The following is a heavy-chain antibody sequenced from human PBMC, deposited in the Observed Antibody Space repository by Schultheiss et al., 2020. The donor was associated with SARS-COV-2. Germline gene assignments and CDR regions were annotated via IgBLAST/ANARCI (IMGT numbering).Heavy chain of an antibody. J-gene: IGHJ4*02. CDR3: AKDPSGCSGGSCYFFEEYYFDY. CDR1: GFTFSSYA. D-gene: IGHD2-15*01. Sequence: GGSLRLSCAASGFTFSSYAMHWVRQAPGKGLEWVAVISYDGSNKYYADSVKGRFTISRDNSKNTLYLQMNSLRAEDTAVYYCAKDPSGCSGGSCYFFEEYYFDYWGQGTLVTVSS. V-gene: IGHV3-30-3*01. CDR2: ISYDGSNK.